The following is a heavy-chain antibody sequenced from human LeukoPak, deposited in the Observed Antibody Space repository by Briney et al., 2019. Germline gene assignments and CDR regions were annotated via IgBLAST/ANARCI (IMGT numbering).Heavy chain of an antibody. V-gene: IGHV3-33*06. CDR1: GFTFSSYG. D-gene: IGHD2-2*02. CDR2: IWYDGSNK. J-gene: IGHJ6*02. Sequence: GGSLRPSCAASGFTFSSYGMHWVRQAPGKGLEWVAVIWYDGSNKYYADSVKGRLTISRDNSKNTLYLQMNSLRAEDTAVYYCAKGTENQMPYGMDVWGQGTTVTVSS. CDR3: AKGTENQMPYGMDV.